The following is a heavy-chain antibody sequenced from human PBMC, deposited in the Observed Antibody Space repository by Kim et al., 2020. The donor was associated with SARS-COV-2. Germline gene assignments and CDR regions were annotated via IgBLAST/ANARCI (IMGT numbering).Heavy chain of an antibody. D-gene: IGHD3-16*01. CDR3: THSGAGLTRIDS. J-gene: IGHJ4*02. CDR1: GFSLSTSGVG. CDR2: IYWDGDK. V-gene: IGHV2-5*02. Sequence: SGPTLVNPTQTLTLTCTFSGFSLSTSGVGVGWIRQPPGKALEWLAFIYWDGDKRYRSSLKSRLTITKDTSKNQVVLTMTNMDPVDTATYYCTHSGAGLTRIDSWGQGTLVTVSS.